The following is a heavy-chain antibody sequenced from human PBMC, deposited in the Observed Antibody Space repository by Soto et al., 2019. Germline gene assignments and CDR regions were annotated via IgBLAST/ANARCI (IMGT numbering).Heavy chain of an antibody. J-gene: IGHJ6*03. CDR3: ARGTVTTDDSYYYMDV. CDR2: IWYDGSNK. Sequence: QVQLVESGGGVVQPGRSLRLSCAASGFTFSSYGMHWVRQAPGKGLEWVAVIWYDGSNKYYADSVKGRFTISRDNSKNTMYLQMKSRRAEDTDVYYCARGTVTTDDSYYYMDVWGKGTTVTVSS. CDR1: GFTFSSYG. V-gene: IGHV3-33*01. D-gene: IGHD4-17*01.